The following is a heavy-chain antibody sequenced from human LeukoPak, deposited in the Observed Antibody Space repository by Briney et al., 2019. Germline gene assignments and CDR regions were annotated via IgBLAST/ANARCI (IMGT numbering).Heavy chain of an antibody. D-gene: IGHD2-21*01. J-gene: IGHJ4*02. CDR3: AREGSECGGDCYSDY. Sequence: GASVKVSCKASGYTFTSYGISWVRQAPGQGLEWMGWISAYNGNTNYAQKLQGRVTMTTDTSTSTAYMELRSLRSDDTAVYYCAREGSECGGDCYSDYWGQGTLVTVSS. V-gene: IGHV1-18*01. CDR1: GYTFTSYG. CDR2: ISAYNGNT.